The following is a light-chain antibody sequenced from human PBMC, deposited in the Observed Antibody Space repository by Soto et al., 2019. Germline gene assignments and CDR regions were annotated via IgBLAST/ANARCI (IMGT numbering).Light chain of an antibody. J-gene: IGKJ5*01. CDR3: QQYNNWPPIT. CDR1: QSVSSY. Sequence: IVMTQSPATLSLSPGERATLSCRASQSVSSYLAWYQQKPGQAPRLLIYGASTRATGIPARFSDSGSGTEFTLTISSLQSEDFAVYYCQQYNNWPPITFGQGTRLEIK. CDR2: GAS. V-gene: IGKV3D-15*01.